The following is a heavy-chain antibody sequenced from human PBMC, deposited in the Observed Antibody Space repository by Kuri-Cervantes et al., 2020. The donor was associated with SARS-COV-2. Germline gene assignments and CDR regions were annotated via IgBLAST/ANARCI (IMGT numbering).Heavy chain of an antibody. J-gene: IGHJ6*02. CDR3: ASDLHTGGAPDGYHFYGLDV. D-gene: IGHD5-18*01. CDR1: GFTFSSYG. Sequence: GGSLRLSCAASGFTFSSYGMHWVRQAPGKGLEWVAVISYDGSNKYYADSVKGRFTISRDNSKNTLYLQMNSLRAEDTAVYHCASDLHTGGAPDGYHFYGLDVWGQGTTVTVSS. V-gene: IGHV3-30*03. CDR2: ISYDGSNK.